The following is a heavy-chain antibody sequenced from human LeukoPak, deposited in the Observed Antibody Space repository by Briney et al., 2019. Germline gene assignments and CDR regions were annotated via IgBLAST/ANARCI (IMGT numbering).Heavy chain of an antibody. CDR3: AMGMITFGGVIVIPEVY. Sequence: SETLSLXCTVSGGSISSGSYYWSWIRQPAGKGLEWIGRIYTSGSTNYNPSLKSRVTISVDTSKNQFSLKLSSVTAADTAVYYCAMGMITFGGVIVIPEVYWGQGTLVTVSS. J-gene: IGHJ4*02. D-gene: IGHD3-16*02. CDR1: GGSISSGSYY. V-gene: IGHV4-61*02. CDR2: IYTSGST.